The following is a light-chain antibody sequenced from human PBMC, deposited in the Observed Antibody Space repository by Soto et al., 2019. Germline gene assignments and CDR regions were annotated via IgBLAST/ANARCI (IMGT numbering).Light chain of an antibody. Sequence: QSALTQPPSVSGSPGQSVTISCTGTSSDVGSYNRVSWYQQPPGTAPKLMIYEVSNRPSGVPDRFSGSKSGNTASLTISGLQAEDEADYYCSSYTNSNTLVFGGGTKVTVL. CDR3: SSYTNSNTLV. CDR1: SSDVGSYNR. CDR2: EVS. V-gene: IGLV2-18*02. J-gene: IGLJ2*01.